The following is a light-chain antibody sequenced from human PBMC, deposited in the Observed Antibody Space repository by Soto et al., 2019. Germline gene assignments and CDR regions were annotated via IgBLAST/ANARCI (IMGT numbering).Light chain of an antibody. V-gene: IGKV3-15*01. J-gene: IGKJ4*01. CDR3: QQYIRWPLT. Sequence: EIVMTQSPATLSVSPGERATLSCRASQSVSSNLAWYQQKPGQAPRLLIYGASTRATGIPARFSGSGSGTEFTLTISSLQSEDYAVYFCQQYIRWPLTFGGGTRWISN. CDR1: QSVSSN. CDR2: GAS.